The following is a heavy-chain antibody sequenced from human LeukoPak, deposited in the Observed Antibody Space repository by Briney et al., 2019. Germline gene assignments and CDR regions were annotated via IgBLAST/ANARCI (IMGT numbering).Heavy chain of an antibody. V-gene: IGHV1-2*06. D-gene: IGHD3-22*01. J-gene: IGHJ4*02. CDR2: INPNSGAT. Sequence: RASVKVSCKASGHTFTDYYIHWVRQAPGQGREWMGRINPNSGATNSAQKFQGRVTMTRDTSISTAYMELSRLRSDDTAVYYCASFYYDSRGYYRADYWGQGTLVTVSS. CDR3: ASFYYDSRGYYRADY. CDR1: GHTFTDYY.